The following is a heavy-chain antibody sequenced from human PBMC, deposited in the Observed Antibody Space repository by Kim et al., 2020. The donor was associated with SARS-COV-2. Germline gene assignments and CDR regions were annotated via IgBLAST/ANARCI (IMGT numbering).Heavy chain of an antibody. CDR2: IRSKANSYAT. D-gene: IGHD4-17*01. J-gene: IGHJ6*02. Sequence: GGSLRLSCAASGFTFSGSAMHWVRQASGKGLEWVGRIRSKANSYATAYAASVKGRFTISRDDSKNTAYLQMNSLKTEDTAVYYCTREGGYGDYVPGYYYYYYGMDVWGQGTTVTVSS. CDR1: GFTFSGSA. CDR3: TREGGYGDYVPGYYYYYYGMDV. V-gene: IGHV3-73*01.